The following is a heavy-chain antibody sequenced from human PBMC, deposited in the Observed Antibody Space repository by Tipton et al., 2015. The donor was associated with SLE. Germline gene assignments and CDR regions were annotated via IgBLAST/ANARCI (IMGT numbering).Heavy chain of an antibody. CDR1: GGSISSYY. J-gene: IGHJ4*02. Sequence: TLSLTCTVSGGSISSYYWSWIRQPPGKGLEWIGYIFYSGSTNYNPSLMSRVTISVDTSKNQFSLKLSSVTAADTAVYYCARVAAAGTVDYWGQGTLVTVSS. CDR2: IFYSGST. CDR3: ARVAAAGTVDY. V-gene: IGHV4-59*01. D-gene: IGHD6-13*01.